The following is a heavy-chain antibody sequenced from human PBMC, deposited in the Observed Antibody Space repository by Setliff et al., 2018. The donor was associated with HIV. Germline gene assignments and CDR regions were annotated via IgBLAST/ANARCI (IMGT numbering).Heavy chain of an antibody. CDR1: GDSINNYY. V-gene: IGHV4-59*01. CDR2: VYSTGST. Sequence: KASETLSLTCTVSGDSINNYYWSWIRQPPGKGLEWIGYVYSTGSTNSKSSLKSRVTISVDTSKNQFSLKLSSVTAADTAMYYCARVATGPESFDIWGQGTMVTVSS. D-gene: IGHD3-9*01. J-gene: IGHJ3*02. CDR3: ARVATGPESFDI.